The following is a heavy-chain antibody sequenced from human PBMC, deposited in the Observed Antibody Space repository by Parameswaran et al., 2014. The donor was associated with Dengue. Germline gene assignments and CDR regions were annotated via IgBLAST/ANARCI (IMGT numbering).Heavy chain of an antibody. CDR2: IIPILGIA. D-gene: IGHD5-18*01. Sequence: WVRQAPGQGLEWMGRIIPILGIANYAQKFQGRVTITADKSTSTAYMELSSLRSEDTAVYYCARSPWTAMVTGYWFDPWGQGTLVTVSS. J-gene: IGHJ5*02. CDR3: ARSPWTAMVTGYWFDP. V-gene: IGHV1-69*02.